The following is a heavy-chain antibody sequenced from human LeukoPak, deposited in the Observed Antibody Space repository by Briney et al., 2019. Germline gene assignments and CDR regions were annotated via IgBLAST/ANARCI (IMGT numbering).Heavy chain of an antibody. CDR1: GFTFSNYA. CDR3: ARGQYSSSPTLDY. D-gene: IGHD6-6*01. V-gene: IGHV3-64*01. J-gene: IGHJ4*02. Sequence: GGSLRLSCAASGFTFSNYAMHWVRQAPGKGLEYVSGVNSNGGSTYYANSVKDRFTISRDNSKNTVYLQMGSLRGEDMAVYYCARGQYSSSPTLDYWGQGTLVTVSS. CDR2: VNSNGGST.